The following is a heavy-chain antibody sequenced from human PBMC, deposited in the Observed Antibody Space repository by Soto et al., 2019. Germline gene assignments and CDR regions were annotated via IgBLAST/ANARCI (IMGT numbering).Heavy chain of an antibody. CDR2: IIPIFGTA. CDR3: ARDQGHIVVVTAIPDSYYYGMDV. J-gene: IGHJ6*02. CDR1: GGTFSSYA. Sequence: ASVKVSCKASGGTFSSYAISWVRQAPGQGLEWMGGIIPIFGTANYAQKFQGRVTITADESTSTAYMELSSLRSEDTAVYYCARDQGHIVVVTAIPDSYYYGMDVWGQGTTVTVSS. D-gene: IGHD2-21*02. V-gene: IGHV1-69*13.